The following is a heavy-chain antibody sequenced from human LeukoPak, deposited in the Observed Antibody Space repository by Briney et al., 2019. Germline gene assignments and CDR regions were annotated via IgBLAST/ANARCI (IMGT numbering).Heavy chain of an antibody. CDR2: IIPILGIA. CDR3: ARGNTFGAGTVNWFDP. Sequence: SVKVSCKASGGTFSSYAISWVRQAPGQGLEWMGRIIPILGIANYAQKFQGRVTITADKSTSTAYMELSSLRSEDTAVYHCARGNTFGAGTVNWFDPWGQGTLVTVSS. D-gene: IGHD6-13*01. CDR1: GGTFSSYA. V-gene: IGHV1-69*04. J-gene: IGHJ5*02.